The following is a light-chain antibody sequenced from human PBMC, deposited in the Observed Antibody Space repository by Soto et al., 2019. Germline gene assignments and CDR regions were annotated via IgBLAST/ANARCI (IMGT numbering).Light chain of an antibody. CDR2: AAY. J-gene: IGKJ2*03. CDR3: QQANSFLPYS. V-gene: IGKV1-12*01. Sequence: DIQMTQSPSSVTASVGDRVTITCRASQDISNWLAWYQQKPGKAPKLLIYAAYKLQSGVPSRFSGSGSGTDFTLTISGLQPEDFATYYCQQANSFLPYSFGQGTKLEIK. CDR1: QDISNW.